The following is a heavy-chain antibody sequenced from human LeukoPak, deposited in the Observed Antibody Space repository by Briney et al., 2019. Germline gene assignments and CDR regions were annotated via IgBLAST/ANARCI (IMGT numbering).Heavy chain of an antibody. J-gene: IGHJ6*03. V-gene: IGHV4-38-2*02. Sequence: SETLSLTCTVSGYSISNGYYWGWIRQPPGKGLEWIGSIYHSGSTHYNPSLKSRVTISVDMPKNQFSLKLTSATAADTAVYYCARDETYNSDWQSNHYYYYMDVWGKGTTVTVSS. CDR1: GYSISNGYY. CDR2: IYHSGST. CDR3: ARDETYNSDWQSNHYYYYMDV. D-gene: IGHD6-19*01.